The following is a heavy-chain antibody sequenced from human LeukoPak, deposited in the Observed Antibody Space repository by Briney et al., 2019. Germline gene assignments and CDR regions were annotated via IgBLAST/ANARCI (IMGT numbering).Heavy chain of an antibody. V-gene: IGHV3-23*01. J-gene: IGHJ4*02. CDR2: FSASGGRT. CDR3: AKGLLDPNLVLDY. D-gene: IGHD2-8*02. Sequence: GGSLGLSCAASGFTFSNYAMTWVRQAPGKGLEWVSSFSASGGRTYYADSVKGRFTISRDNSKNTLYLQLNSLRAEDTAVYFCAKGLLDPNLVLDYWGQGTLVTVSS. CDR1: GFTFSNYA.